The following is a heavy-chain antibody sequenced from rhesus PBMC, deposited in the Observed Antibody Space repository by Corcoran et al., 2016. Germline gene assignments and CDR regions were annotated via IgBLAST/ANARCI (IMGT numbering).Heavy chain of an antibody. V-gene: IGHV5-20*01. D-gene: IGHD3-3*01. CDR2: IDPSDSDT. Sequence: EVQLVQSGAEVKRPGESLKISCKTSGYSFTSYWISWVRQMPGKGLVWMGAIDPSDSDTRYNPSSQGQVTISADKSISTAYLQWSRLKASDTATYYCAKGKYLDWLSLKSYGLDSWGQGVVVTVSS. CDR1: GYSFTSYW. J-gene: IGHJ6*01. CDR3: AKGKYLDWLSLKSYGLDS.